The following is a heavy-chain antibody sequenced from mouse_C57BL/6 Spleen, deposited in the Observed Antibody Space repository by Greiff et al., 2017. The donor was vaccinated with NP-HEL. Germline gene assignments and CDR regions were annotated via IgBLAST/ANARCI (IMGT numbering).Heavy chain of an antibody. D-gene: IGHD2-4*01. CDR2: ILPGSGST. J-gene: IGHJ2*01. Sequence: VQLQQSGAELMKPGASVKLSCKATGYTFTGYWIEWVKQRPGHGLEWIGEILPGSGSTNYNETFKGKATFTADTSSNTAYMQLSSLTTEDSAIYYCARSDYDYDEGDYFDYWGQGTTLTVSS. CDR1: GYTFTGYW. CDR3: ARSDYDYDEGDYFDY. V-gene: IGHV1-9*01.